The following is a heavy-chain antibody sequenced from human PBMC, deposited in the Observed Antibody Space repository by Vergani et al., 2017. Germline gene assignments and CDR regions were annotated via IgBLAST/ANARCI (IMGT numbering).Heavy chain of an antibody. CDR3: AKDPRGWDVVYYYYGMDV. D-gene: IGHD1-26*01. J-gene: IGHJ6*02. Sequence: QVQLVESGGGVVQPGGSMRLSCAASGFTFSSYGMHWVRQAPGKGLEWVAFIRYDGSNKYYADSVKGRFTISRDNSKNTLYLQMNSLRAEDTAVYYCAKDPRGWDVVYYYYGMDVWGQGTTVTVSS. V-gene: IGHV3-30*02. CDR1: GFTFSSYG. CDR2: IRYDGSNK.